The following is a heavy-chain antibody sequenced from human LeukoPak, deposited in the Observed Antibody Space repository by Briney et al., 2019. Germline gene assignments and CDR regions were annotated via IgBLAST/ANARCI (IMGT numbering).Heavy chain of an antibody. CDR1: GFTFSSYY. D-gene: IGHD6-13*01. J-gene: IGHJ4*02. CDR2: ISSASNYI. V-gene: IGHV3-21*01. Sequence: GGSLRLSCVASGFTFSSYYIHWVRQAPGKGLEWVSSISSASNYIYYADSLKGRFTISRDNAKNTLYLQMDSLRAEDTAVYYCARGRAGAFDYWGQGTLVTVSS. CDR3: ARGRAGAFDY.